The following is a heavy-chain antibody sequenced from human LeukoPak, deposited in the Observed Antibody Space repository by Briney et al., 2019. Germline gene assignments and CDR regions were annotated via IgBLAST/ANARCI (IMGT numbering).Heavy chain of an antibody. CDR3: AREGIVPAANTFDY. Sequence: PGRSLRLSCAASGFTFSSYAMHWVRQAPGKGLEWVAVISYDGSNKYYADSVKGRFTISRDNSKNTLYLQMNSLRAEDTAVYYCAREGIVPAANTFDYWGQGTLVTVSS. D-gene: IGHD2-2*01. V-gene: IGHV3-30-3*01. CDR1: GFTFSSYA. J-gene: IGHJ4*02. CDR2: ISYDGSNK.